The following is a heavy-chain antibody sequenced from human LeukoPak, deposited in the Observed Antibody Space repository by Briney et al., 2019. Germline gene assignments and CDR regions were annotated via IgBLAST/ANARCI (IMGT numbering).Heavy chain of an antibody. CDR1: GFTFSTYA. V-gene: IGHV3-23*01. D-gene: IGHD1-14*01. J-gene: IGHJ4*02. CDR3: AKGSYGNHDH. CDR2: ISVSGGST. Sequence: PGGSLRLSCAASGFTFSTYAMSWVRQAPGKGLEGVSAISVSGGSTYYTDSVKGRFTISRDYSKNTLYLQMDSLRAEDTAAYYCAKGSYGNHDHWGQGTLVTVSS.